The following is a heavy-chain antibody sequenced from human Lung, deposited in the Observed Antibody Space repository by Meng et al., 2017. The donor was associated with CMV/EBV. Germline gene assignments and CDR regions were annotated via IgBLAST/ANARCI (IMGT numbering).Heavy chain of an antibody. CDR3: ARSVGCSSTYCYTYTSSWYPDY. CDR1: YY. CDR2: IYYSGGT. V-gene: IGHV4-31*02. J-gene: IGHJ4*02. Sequence: YYWTWIRQRPRKGLEWIEYIYYSGGTNYNPSLQSRVTISVDTSKNQFSLKLSSVTAADTAMYYCARSVGCSSTYCYTYTSSWYPDYWGQGTLVTVSS. D-gene: IGHD6-13*01.